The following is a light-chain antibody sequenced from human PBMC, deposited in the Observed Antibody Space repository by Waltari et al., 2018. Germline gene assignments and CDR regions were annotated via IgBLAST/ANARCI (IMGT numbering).Light chain of an antibody. V-gene: IGKV4-1*01. J-gene: IGKJ1*01. CDR2: WAS. CDR3: QQYYSTPWT. Sequence: DIVTTQSPDSLAVSLGARATIHCKSSQSVLSRSNNRNYLAWYQQRPGQPPKKLIYWASTRESGVPDRISGSGSGTDFTLTISSLQADDVAVYYCQQYYSTPWTFGQGTKVEIK. CDR1: QSVLSRSNNRNY.